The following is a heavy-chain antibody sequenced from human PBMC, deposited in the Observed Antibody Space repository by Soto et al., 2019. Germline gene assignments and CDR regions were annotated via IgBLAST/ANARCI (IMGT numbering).Heavy chain of an antibody. J-gene: IGHJ4*02. D-gene: IGHD3-9*01. CDR3: TRVPPHFDWLLWAFDY. V-gene: IGHV3-49*03. CDR1: GFTFGDYA. CDR2: IRSKAYGGTT. Sequence: GGSLRLSCTASGFTFGDYAMSWFRQAPGKGLEWVGFIRSKAYGGTTEYAASVKGRFTISRDDSKSIAYLQMNSLKTEDTAVYYCTRVPPHFDWLLWAFDYWGQGTLVTVSS.